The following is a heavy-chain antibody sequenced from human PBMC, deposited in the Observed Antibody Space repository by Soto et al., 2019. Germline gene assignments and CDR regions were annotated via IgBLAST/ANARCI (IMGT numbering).Heavy chain of an antibody. Sequence: QITLKESGPTLVKPTQTLTLTCTFSGFSLTTRGVGVGWIRQPPGKALEWLALIYWDDDEGYSPSLKSRLTITKATSKNQVVLTMINMDPVDTATYYCAHRPRGYSYHFDYWGQGTLVTVSS. D-gene: IGHD5-18*01. J-gene: IGHJ4*02. V-gene: IGHV2-5*02. CDR3: AHRPRGYSYHFDY. CDR2: IYWDDDE. CDR1: GFSLTTRGVG.